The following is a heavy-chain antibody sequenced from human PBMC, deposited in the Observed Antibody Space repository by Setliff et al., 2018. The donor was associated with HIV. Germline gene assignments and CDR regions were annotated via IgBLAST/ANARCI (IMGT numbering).Heavy chain of an antibody. CDR2: INTNTGNP. CDR3: ARGGTHYDFWSGYRLGYFDL. Sequence: ASVKVSCKTSGYTFSNYGLNWVRQAPRQGLEWMGYINTNTGNPTYAQGFTGRFVFSFDTSVTTAYLQITGLRTEDTAVYFCARGGTHYDFWSGYRLGYFDLWGRGTLVTVSS. D-gene: IGHD3-3*01. J-gene: IGHJ2*01. CDR1: GYTFSNYG. V-gene: IGHV7-4-1*02.